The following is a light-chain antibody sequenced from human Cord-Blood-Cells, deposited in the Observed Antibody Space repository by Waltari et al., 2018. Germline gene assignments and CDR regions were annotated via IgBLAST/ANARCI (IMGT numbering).Light chain of an antibody. Sequence: SSELTQDPAVSVALGQTVRITCQGDSLRSYYASWYQQKPGQAPVLVICGKNNQPSGIPDRFSSYSSGNTASLTITGAQAEDEADYYCNSRDSSGNHLVVFGGGTKLTVL. CDR2: GKN. J-gene: IGLJ2*01. CDR3: NSRDSSGNHLVV. V-gene: IGLV3-19*01. CDR1: SLRSYY.